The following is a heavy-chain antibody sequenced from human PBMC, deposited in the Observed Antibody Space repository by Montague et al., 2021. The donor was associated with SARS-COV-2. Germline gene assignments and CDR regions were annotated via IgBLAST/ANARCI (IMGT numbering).Heavy chain of an antibody. D-gene: IGHD6-19*01. V-gene: IGHV4-4*02. CDR2: IYHTGST. Sequence: SETLSLTCVVSGDSISSVNWWSWVRQPPGKGLEWIGEIYHTGSTKYKPSLKSRVIISVDKSKNQFSLKLSSVTAADTAVYYCARTGYSSGWHSFDYWGQGTLVTVSS. CDR3: ARTGYSSGWHSFDY. J-gene: IGHJ4*02. CDR1: GDSISSVNW.